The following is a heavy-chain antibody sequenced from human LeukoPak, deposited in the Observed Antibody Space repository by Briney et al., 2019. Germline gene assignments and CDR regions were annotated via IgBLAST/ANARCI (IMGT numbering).Heavy chain of an antibody. CDR1: GGSFRSYY. CDR3: ARHNRYWGMGYYFDY. Sequence: SETLSLTCSVSGGSFRSYYWTWIRQPPGKGLEWIGYIYYSGSTNYNPSLKSRVTISLDTPKNQFSLKLSSVTAADTAVYYCARHNRYWGMGYYFDYWGQGTLVTVSS. D-gene: IGHD3-16*01. V-gene: IGHV4-59*08. CDR2: IYYSGST. J-gene: IGHJ4*02.